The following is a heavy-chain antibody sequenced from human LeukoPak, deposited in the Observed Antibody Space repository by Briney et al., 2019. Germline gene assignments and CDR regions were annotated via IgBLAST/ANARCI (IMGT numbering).Heavy chain of an antibody. CDR2: MYYSGST. CDR1: GGSISSSSYS. CDR3: AGAFPGPWYFDL. V-gene: IGHV4-39*07. J-gene: IGHJ2*01. Sequence: SETLSLTCTVSGGSISSSSYSWGWIRQPPGKGLEWIGSMYYSGSTYYNPSLKSRVTISVDTSKNQFSLKLSSVTAADTAVFYCAGAFPGPWYFDLWGRGTLVTVSS.